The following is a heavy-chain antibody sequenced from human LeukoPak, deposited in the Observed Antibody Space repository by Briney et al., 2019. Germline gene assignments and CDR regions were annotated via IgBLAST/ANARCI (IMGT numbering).Heavy chain of an antibody. J-gene: IGHJ4*02. V-gene: IGHV3-23*01. CDR2: IRGNAGTT. Sequence: GGSLRLSCAASGFIFSNYGMSWVRQAPGKGLEWVSAIRGNAGTTYYADSVKGRFTIFRDNSKNMLYLQMNSLRVEDTAVYYCAKGHGDSSGYYYFDSWGQGTLVTVSS. CDR3: AKGHGDSSGYYYFDS. D-gene: IGHD3-22*01. CDR1: GFIFSNYG.